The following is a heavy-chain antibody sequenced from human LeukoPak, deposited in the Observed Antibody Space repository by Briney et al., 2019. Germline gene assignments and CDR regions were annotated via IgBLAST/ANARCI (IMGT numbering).Heavy chain of an antibody. Sequence: SETLSLTCTVSGGSISSYYWSWIRQPPGKGLEWIGYIYYSGSTNYNPSLKSRVTISVDPSKNQFSLKLSTVTAADTAVYYCARDALYSGSPRAFDIWGQGTMVTVSS. CDR3: ARDALYSGSPRAFDI. D-gene: IGHD1-26*01. CDR1: GGSISSYY. CDR2: IYYSGST. V-gene: IGHV4-59*01. J-gene: IGHJ3*02.